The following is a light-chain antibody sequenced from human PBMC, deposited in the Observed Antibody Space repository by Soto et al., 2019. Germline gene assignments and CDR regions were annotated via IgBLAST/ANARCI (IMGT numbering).Light chain of an antibody. V-gene: IGKV3-15*01. CDR1: QSVSSK. J-gene: IGKJ2*01. CDR2: GAS. CDR3: LHDYSYPYT. Sequence: EIVMTQSPATLSVSPGERANLSCRASQSVSSKLAWYQQKPGQAPRLLIYGASTRATGVPARFSGSGSGTEFSLTISSLQSEDFAVYYCLHDYSYPYTFGQGTKLEIK.